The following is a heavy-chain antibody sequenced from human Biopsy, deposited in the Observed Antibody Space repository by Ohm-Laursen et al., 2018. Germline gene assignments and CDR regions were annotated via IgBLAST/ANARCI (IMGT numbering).Heavy chain of an antibody. D-gene: IGHD5-24*01. CDR2: VYHSGTT. V-gene: IGHV4-39*01. CDR1: GGSISSGSNY. J-gene: IGHJ4*02. Sequence: SDTLSLTCTVSGGSISSGSNYWAWIRQPPGKGLEWIGCVYHSGTTNYSPSLKSRVTISVDTSKNQLSLKLTSVTAADTAAYYCARHDGNGPFALDSWGQGTLVTVSS. CDR3: ARHDGNGPFALDS.